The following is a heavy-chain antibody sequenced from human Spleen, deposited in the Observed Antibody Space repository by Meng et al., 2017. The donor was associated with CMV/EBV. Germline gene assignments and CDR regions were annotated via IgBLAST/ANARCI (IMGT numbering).Heavy chain of an antibody. V-gene: IGHV1-69*10. CDR1: GGTFGSYA. Sequence: SVKVSCKASGGTFGSYAISWVRQAPGQGLEWMGGIIPIIGIPNYAQNFQGRVTITADKSTSTAYVELSSLRSEDSAVYYCARGTDCSTTICSPYYYYGVDVWGQGTTVTVSS. D-gene: IGHD2-2*01. CDR3: ARGTDCSTTICSPYYYYGVDV. J-gene: IGHJ6*02. CDR2: IIPIIGIP.